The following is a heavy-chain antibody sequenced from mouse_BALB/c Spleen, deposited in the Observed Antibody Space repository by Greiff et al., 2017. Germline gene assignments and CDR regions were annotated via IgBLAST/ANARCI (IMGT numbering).Heavy chain of an antibody. J-gene: IGHJ2*01. D-gene: IGHD2-14*01. CDR1: GFSLTDYG. CDR3: AKHGDYRYDYFDY. CDR2: IWGGGST. Sequence: VHLVESGPGLVAPSQSLSITCTVSGFSLTDYGVSWIRQPPGKGLEWLGVIWGGGSTYYNSALKSRLSISKDNSKSQVFLKMNSLQTDDTAMYYCAKHGDYRYDYFDYWGQGTTLTVSS. V-gene: IGHV2-6-5*01.